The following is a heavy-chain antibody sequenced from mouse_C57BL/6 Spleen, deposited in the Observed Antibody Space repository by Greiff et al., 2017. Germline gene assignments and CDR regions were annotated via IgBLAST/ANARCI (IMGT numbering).Heavy chain of an antibody. D-gene: IGHD3-2*02. CDR2: IYPGNSDT. V-gene: IGHV1-5*01. Sequence: VQLQQSGTVLARPGASVKMSCKTSGYTFTSYWMHWVKQRPGQGLEWIGAIYPGNSDTSYNQKFKGKAKLTAVTSASTAYMELSSLTNEDSAVDYCTKAQALYYLDYWGQGTTRTVSS. J-gene: IGHJ2*01. CDR1: GYTFTSYW. CDR3: TKAQALYYLDY.